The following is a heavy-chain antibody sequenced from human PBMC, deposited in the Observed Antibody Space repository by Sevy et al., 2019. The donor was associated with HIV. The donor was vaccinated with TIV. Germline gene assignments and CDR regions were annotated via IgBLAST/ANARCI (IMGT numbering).Heavy chain of an antibody. CDR1: GFTFSSYR. CDR3: ARDWWYCSSTSCSTNFDY. J-gene: IGHJ4*02. Sequence: GGSLRLSCAASGFTFSSYRMSWVRQAPGKGLEWVANIKQDGSEKYYVDSVKGRFTISRDNAKNSLYLQMNSLRAEDTAVYYCARDWWYCSSTSCSTNFDYWGQGTLVTVSS. CDR2: IKQDGSEK. V-gene: IGHV3-7*03. D-gene: IGHD2-2*02.